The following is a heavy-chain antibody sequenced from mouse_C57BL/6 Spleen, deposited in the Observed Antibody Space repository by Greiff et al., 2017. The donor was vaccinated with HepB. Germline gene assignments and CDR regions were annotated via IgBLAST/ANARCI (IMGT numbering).Heavy chain of an antibody. CDR1: GFTFSDYG. V-gene: IGHV5-17*01. Sequence: DVQLVESGGGLVKPGGSLKLSCAASGFTFSDYGMHWVRQAPEKGLEWVAYISSGSSTIYYADTVKGRFTISRDNAKNTLFLQMTSLRSEDTAMYYCARSLHRYGSSYYYAMDYWGQGTSVTVSS. CDR2: ISSGSSTI. CDR3: ARSLHRYGSSYYYAMDY. J-gene: IGHJ4*01. D-gene: IGHD1-1*01.